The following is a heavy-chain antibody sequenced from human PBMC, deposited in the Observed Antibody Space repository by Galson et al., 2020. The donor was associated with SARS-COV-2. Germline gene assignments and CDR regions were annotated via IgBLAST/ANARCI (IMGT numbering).Heavy chain of an antibody. CDR3: ARVSQGYSYGYGS. CDR1: GFTFSDHY. D-gene: IGHD5-18*01. Sequence: GESLKISCAASGFTFSDHYMDWVRQAPGKGLEWVGRSRNKANSYTTEYAASVKGRFTISRDDSKKSLFLQMNSLKTEDTAVYYCARVSQGYSYGYGSWGQGTLVTVSS. V-gene: IGHV3-72*01. CDR2: SRNKANSYTT. J-gene: IGHJ4*02.